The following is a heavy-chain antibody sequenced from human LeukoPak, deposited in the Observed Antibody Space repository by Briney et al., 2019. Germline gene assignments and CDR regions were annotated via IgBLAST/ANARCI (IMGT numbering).Heavy chain of an antibody. CDR3: AGSVYYYYMDV. CDR1: GGSISTYY. CDR2: MSTSGRT. Sequence: SETLSLTSTVSGGSISTYYWSWIRQPAGEGLEWIGRMSTSGRTTYNPSLKSRVTVSVDTSKKQFSLKLSSVTAADTAVYYCAGSVYYYYMDVWGKGTTVTASS. J-gene: IGHJ6*03. V-gene: IGHV4-4*07. D-gene: IGHD3-10*01.